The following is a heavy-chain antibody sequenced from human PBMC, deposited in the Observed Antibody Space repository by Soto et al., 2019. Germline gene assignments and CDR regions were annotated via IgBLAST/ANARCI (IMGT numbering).Heavy chain of an antibody. CDR3: ARGHHSMDV. J-gene: IGHJ6*02. CDR1: GFTVSSNY. Sequence: PGGSLRLSCAASGFTVSSNYMTWIRQAPGKGLEWISYINPTGSYTHYADSVKGRFSISRDNAENSLYLQMNSLRPEDTALYYCARGHHSMDVWGQGATVTVS. CDR2: INPTGSYT. V-gene: IGHV3-11*06.